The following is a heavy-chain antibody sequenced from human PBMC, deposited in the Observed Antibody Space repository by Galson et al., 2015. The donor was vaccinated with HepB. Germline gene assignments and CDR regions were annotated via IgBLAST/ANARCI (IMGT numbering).Heavy chain of an antibody. CDR2: IDVDGSRT. CDR1: GFRFTRSW. V-gene: IGHV3-74*03. D-gene: IGHD6-13*01. Sequence: LRLSCAASGFRFTRSWMHWVRQAPGKGLVWISHIDVDGSRTTYADSVKGRFTISRDNAKNTVSLQMDSLTADDTAVYYCARSRVAASGIAQFYYGLDIWGQGTTVTVSS. CDR3: ARSRVAASGIAQFYYGLDI. J-gene: IGHJ6*02.